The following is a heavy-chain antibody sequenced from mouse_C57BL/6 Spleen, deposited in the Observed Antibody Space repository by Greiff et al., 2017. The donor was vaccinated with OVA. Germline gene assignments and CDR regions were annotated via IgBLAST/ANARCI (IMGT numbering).Heavy chain of an antibody. J-gene: IGHJ3*01. CDR3: TGDLYDYGAY. Sequence: EVQLQESGGGLVQPGGSMKLSCVASGFTFSNYWMNWVRQSPEKGLEWVAQIRLKSDNYATHYAESVKGRFTISRDDSKSSVYLQMNNLRAEDTGIYYCTGDLYDYGAYWGQGTLVTVSA. CDR1: GFTFSNYW. D-gene: IGHD2-4*01. CDR2: IRLKSDNYAT. V-gene: IGHV6-3*01.